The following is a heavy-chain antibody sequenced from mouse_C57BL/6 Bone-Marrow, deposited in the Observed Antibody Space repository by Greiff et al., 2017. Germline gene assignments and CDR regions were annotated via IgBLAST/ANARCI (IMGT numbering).Heavy chain of an antibody. CDR3: ARGGGITTVVAPFAY. CDR1: GYAFTNYL. Sequence: QVQLKESGAELVRPGTSVKVSCKASGYAFTNYLIEWVKQRPGQGLEWIGVINPGSGGTNYNEKFKGKATLTADKSSSTAYMQLSSLTSEDSAVXFCARGGGITTVVAPFAYWGQGTLVTVSA. CDR2: INPGSGGT. J-gene: IGHJ3*01. D-gene: IGHD1-1*01. V-gene: IGHV1-54*01.